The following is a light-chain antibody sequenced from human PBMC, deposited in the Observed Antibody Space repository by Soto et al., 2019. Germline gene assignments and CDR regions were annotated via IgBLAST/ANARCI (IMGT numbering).Light chain of an antibody. CDR2: EVS. CDR3: SSYAGSNNFVV. CDR1: SSDVGDYNY. Sequence: QSALTQPPCASGSPGQSVTISCTGTSSDVGDYNYVSWYQHHPGKAPKLMIYEVSKRPSGVPDRFSGSKSGNTASLTVSGLQADDEADYYCSSYAGSNNFVVFGGGTKLTVL. V-gene: IGLV2-8*01. J-gene: IGLJ2*01.